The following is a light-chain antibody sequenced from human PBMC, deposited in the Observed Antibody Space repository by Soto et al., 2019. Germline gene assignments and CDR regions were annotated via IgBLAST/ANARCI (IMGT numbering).Light chain of an antibody. V-gene: IGKV1-5*03. J-gene: IGKJ1*01. Sequence: DIQMTQSPSNLSGSVGDRVTITCRASQNIGNYLAWYQQKIGRAPKILIYWTSNLERGVPSRFSGSGTGTEFTLTISSLQPDDFASYFCQQYISYPWTFGQGTKVEI. CDR2: WTS. CDR3: QQYISYPWT. CDR1: QNIGNY.